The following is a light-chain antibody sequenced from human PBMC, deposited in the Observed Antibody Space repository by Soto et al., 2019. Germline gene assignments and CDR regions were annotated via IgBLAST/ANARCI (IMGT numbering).Light chain of an antibody. Sequence: QSVLTQPASVSGAPGQSIAISCTGTSSDVGGYIYVSWYQHHPGKALKLMVYDVSNRPSGVSNRFSGSKSGNTASLTISGLQAEDEAYYYCSSYTSSSTYVFGTGTKLTVL. CDR1: SSDVGGYIY. V-gene: IGLV2-14*03. CDR3: SSYTSSSTYV. CDR2: DVS. J-gene: IGLJ1*01.